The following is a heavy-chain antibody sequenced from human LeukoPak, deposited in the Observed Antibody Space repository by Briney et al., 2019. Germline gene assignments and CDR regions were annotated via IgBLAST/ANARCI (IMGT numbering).Heavy chain of an antibody. CDR2: ISNMISTYI. J-gene: IGHJ6*01. Sequence: GGSLRLSCAASGFTFSSYSMNWVRQAPGKGPEWGSFISNMISTYIYYADSVKGRFTISRDNAENSLYLQMNSLRAEDTAVYYCARPLHYYDYAMDVWGQGTTVSVSS. V-gene: IGHV3-21*01. CDR3: ARPLHYYDYAMDV. CDR1: GFTFSSYS.